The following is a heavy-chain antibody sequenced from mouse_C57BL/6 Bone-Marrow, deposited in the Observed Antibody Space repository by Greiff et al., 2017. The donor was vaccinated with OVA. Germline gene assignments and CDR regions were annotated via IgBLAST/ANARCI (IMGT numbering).Heavy chain of an antibody. V-gene: IGHV1-64*01. CDR2: IHPNSGST. Sequence: QVQLQQPGAELVKPGASVTLSCKASGYTFTSYWMHWVKQRPGQGLEWIGMIHPNSGSTNYNEKFKSKATLTVDKSSSTAYMQLSSLTSEDSAVYYCAREGYSHFDYWGQGTTLTVSS. D-gene: IGHD1-1*01. CDR1: GYTFTSYW. J-gene: IGHJ2*01. CDR3: AREGYSHFDY.